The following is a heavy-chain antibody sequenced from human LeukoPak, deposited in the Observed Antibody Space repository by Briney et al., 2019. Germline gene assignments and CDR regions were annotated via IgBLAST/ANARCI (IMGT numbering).Heavy chain of an antibody. Sequence: GGSLRLSCAASGFPFSSYWMHWVRQGPGKGLVWVSRIDGTSTAYADSVKGRFTISRDNSKNTLYLQMNSLRAEDTAVYYCARDRISWFDPWGQGTLVTVSS. V-gene: IGHV3-74*01. CDR1: GFPFSSYW. CDR3: ARDRISWFDP. CDR2: IDGTST. J-gene: IGHJ5*02. D-gene: IGHD3-3*02.